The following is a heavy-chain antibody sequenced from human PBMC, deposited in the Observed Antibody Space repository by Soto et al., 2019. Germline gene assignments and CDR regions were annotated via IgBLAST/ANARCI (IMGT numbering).Heavy chain of an antibody. CDR2: IYSGGST. V-gene: IGHV3-53*01. CDR3: ARDARYRYYYDSSGTHDAFDI. J-gene: IGHJ3*02. CDR1: GFTVSSNY. D-gene: IGHD3-22*01. Sequence: GSLRLSCAATGFTVSSNYMSWVRQAPGKGLEWVSVIYSGGSTYYADSVKGRFTISRDNSKNTLYLQMNSLRAEDTAVYYCARDARYRYYYDSSGTHDAFDIWGQGTMVTVSS.